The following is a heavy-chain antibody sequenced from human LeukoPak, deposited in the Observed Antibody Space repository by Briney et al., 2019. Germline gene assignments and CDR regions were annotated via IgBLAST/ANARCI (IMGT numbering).Heavy chain of an antibody. V-gene: IGHV1-2*02. J-gene: IGHJ5*02. CDR3: ARDSYSDYMGDWFDP. CDR1: GYTFAAYF. Sequence: ASLKVSCKASGYTFAAYFIHWVRQSPGQGLEWMGWINPNSGGIKYAQKFQGRVTMTRDTSISTAYMELSRLRSDDTAVYYCARDSYSDYMGDWFDPWGHGTLVTVSS. CDR2: INPNSGGI. D-gene: IGHD4-11*01.